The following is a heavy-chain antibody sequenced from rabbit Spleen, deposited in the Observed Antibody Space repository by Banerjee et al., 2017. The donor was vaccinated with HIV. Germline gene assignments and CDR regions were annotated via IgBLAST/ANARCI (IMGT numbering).Heavy chain of an antibody. J-gene: IGHJ4*01. D-gene: IGHD1-1*01. CDR1: GFSFSSGYY. Sequence: QEQLVESGGGLVKPGASLTLICTASGFSFSSGYYMCWVRQAPGKGLEWIGCIYNGDGATWYASWVNGRFTISRSTSLNTVDLKLTNLTAADTATYFCARDLDGVIGWNFGWWGPGTLVTVS. CDR2: IYNGDGAT. CDR3: ARDLDGVIGWNFGW. V-gene: IGHV1S43*01.